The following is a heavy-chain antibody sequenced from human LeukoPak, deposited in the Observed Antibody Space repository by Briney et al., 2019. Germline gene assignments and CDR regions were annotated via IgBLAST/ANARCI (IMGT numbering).Heavy chain of an antibody. J-gene: IGHJ4*02. CDR2: INHSGST. CDR1: GGSFSGYY. D-gene: IGHD2-2*01. V-gene: IGHV4-34*01. CDR3: ARTSSTSPGGGYYFDY. Sequence: SQTLSLTCAVYGGSFSGYYWSWIRQPPGKGLEWIGEINHSGSTNYNPSLKSRVTISVDTSKNQFSLKLSSVTAADTAVYYCARTSSTSPGGGYYFDYWGQGTLVTVSS.